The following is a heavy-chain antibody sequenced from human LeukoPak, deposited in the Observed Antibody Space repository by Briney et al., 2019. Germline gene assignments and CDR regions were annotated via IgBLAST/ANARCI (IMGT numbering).Heavy chain of an antibody. V-gene: IGHV4-30-4*01. CDR3: ARQGNFMITFG. J-gene: IGHJ4*02. CDR1: GDSVSSGGSY. CDR2: ISYSGGT. D-gene: IGHD3-16*01. Sequence: SQTLSLTCTVSGDSVSSGGSYWSWVRQPPGKGLGWIGYISYSGGTYYNPSLQSRVTISVDTSKNQFSLKLSSVTAADTAVYYCARQGNFMITFGGGQGTLVTVSS.